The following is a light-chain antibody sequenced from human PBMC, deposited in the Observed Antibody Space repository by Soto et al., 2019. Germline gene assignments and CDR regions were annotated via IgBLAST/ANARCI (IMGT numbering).Light chain of an antibody. CDR1: QDIRNH. J-gene: IGKJ4*01. CDR2: DAS. V-gene: IGKV1-33*01. Sequence: DIPMTQSPSSLSASVGDRITITCQASQDIRNHLNWYQQKPGKAPKILIYDASNLEAGVPSRFGGSGSGTDFTFTISSLQPEDIATYYCQHYLHVLTFGGGTKVEIK. CDR3: QHYLHVLT.